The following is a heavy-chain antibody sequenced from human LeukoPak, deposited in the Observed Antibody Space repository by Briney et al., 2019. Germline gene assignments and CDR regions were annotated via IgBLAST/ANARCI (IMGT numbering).Heavy chain of an antibody. CDR1: GGSVINTNW. CDR3: ARAYTSSCSWFDP. V-gene: IGHV4-4*02. D-gene: IGHD6-13*01. J-gene: IGHJ5*02. Sequence: SGTLSLTCGVSGGSVINTNWWTWVRQPPGKGLEWIGEVHLDGRTNYNPSLKSRVTISVDTSKNQFSLKLSSVTAADTAFYYCARAYTSSCSWFDPWGQGTLVTVSS. CDR2: VHLDGRT.